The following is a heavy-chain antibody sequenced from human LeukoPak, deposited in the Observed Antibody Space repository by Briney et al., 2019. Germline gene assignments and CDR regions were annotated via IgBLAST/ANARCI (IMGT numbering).Heavy chain of an antibody. CDR1: GCTFTSYA. CDR2: ISADNGNT. D-gene: IGHD7-27*01. J-gene: IGHJ6*03. Sequence: GDSVKVSCKASGCTFTSYAISWVRQAPGQGLEWMGWISADNGNTDYAQRFQGRVTMTTDTSTSTAYMELRSLRSDDTAVYYCARGPGDYMDVWGKGTTVTISS. V-gene: IGHV1-18*01. CDR3: ARGPGDYMDV.